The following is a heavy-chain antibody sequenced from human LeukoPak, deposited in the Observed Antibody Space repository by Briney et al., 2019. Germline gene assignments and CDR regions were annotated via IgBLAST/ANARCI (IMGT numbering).Heavy chain of an antibody. D-gene: IGHD3-22*01. V-gene: IGHV4-30-2*01. Sequence: SETLSLTCAVSGGSISSGGYSWSWIRQPPGKGLEWIGYIYHSGSTYYNPSLKSRVTISVDRSKNQFSLKLSSVTAADTAVYYCARYSKSSGYPAGFDYWGQGTLVTVSS. CDR2: IYHSGST. CDR3: ARYSKSSGYPAGFDY. J-gene: IGHJ4*02. CDR1: GGSISSGGYS.